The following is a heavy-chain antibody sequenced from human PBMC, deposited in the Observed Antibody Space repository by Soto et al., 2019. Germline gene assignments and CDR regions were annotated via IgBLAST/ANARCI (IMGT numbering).Heavy chain of an antibody. D-gene: IGHD1-7*01. CDR2: IYYSGST. Sequence: SETLSLTCTVSGGSISSSGYYWGWIRQPPGKGLEWIGSIYYSGSTYYSPSLKSRVALSVDTSKNQFSLKLSSVTAADTAVYYCATSPGNSIINWFDPRGQGTLVTISS. CDR3: ATSPGNSIINWFDP. J-gene: IGHJ5*02. CDR1: GGSISSSGYY. V-gene: IGHV4-39*01.